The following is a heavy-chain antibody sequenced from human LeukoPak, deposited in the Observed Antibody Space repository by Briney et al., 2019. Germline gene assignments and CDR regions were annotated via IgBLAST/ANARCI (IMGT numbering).Heavy chain of an antibody. CDR3: ARTKGGIAAADAYFDY. D-gene: IGHD6-13*01. CDR2: IYHSGST. J-gene: IGHJ4*02. CDR1: GYSISSGYY. V-gene: IGHV4-38-2*02. Sequence: PSETLSLTCSVSGYSISSGYYWAWIRQPPGKGLGWIGSIYHSGSTYYNPSLKSRVTMSIDTSKNQFSLKLSSVTAADTAVYYCARTKGGIAAADAYFDYWGQGTLVTVSS.